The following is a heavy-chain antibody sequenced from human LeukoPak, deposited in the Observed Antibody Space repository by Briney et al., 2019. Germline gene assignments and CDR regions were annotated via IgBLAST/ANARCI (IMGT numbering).Heavy chain of an antibody. V-gene: IGHV4-39*01. Sequence: KPSETLSLTCTVSGGSISSSSYYWGWIRQPPGKGLEWIGSIYYSGSTYYNPSLKSRVTISVDTSKNQFSLKLSSVTAADTAVYYCARQKYQLPTFDYWGQGTPVTVSS. J-gene: IGHJ4*02. CDR3: ARQKYQLPTFDY. CDR2: IYYSGST. D-gene: IGHD2-2*01. CDR1: GGSISSSSYY.